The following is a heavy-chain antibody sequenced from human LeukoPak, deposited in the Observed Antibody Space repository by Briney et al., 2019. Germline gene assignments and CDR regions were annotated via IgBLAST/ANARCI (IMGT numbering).Heavy chain of an antibody. J-gene: IGHJ4*02. CDR1: VYTFTSYA. Sequence: PTVNLSCKASVYTFTSYAMHWVRQATGQGLEWMGWINAGNGNTKYSQEFQGIVTITRDTSASTAYMELSRLRSDDTAVYYCARFLPDTADDYWGQGTLVTVSS. CDR2: INAGNGNT. D-gene: IGHD5-18*01. V-gene: IGHV1-3*01. CDR3: ARFLPDTADDY.